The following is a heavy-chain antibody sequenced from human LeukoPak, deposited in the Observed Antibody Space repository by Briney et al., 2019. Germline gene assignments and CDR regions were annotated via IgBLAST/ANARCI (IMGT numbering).Heavy chain of an antibody. J-gene: IGHJ4*02. CDR3: ARGNDYGALLDY. V-gene: IGHV1-69*04. CDR1: GGTFSSYA. CDR2: IIPILGIA. D-gene: IGHD4-17*01. Sequence: SVKVSCKASGGTFSSYAISWVRQAPGQGLEWMGRIIPILGIANYAQKFQGRVTITADKPTSTAYMELSSLRSEDTAVYYCARGNDYGALLDYWGQGTLVTVSS.